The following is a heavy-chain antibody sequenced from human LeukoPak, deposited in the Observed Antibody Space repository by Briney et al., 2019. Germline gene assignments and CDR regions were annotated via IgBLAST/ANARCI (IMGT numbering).Heavy chain of an antibody. CDR2: INTNTGNP. J-gene: IGHJ3*02. D-gene: IGHD3-16*01. CDR3: ARGYVDPARYVFDI. Sequence: ASVKVSCKASGYTFISYAMNWVRQAPGQGLEWMGWINTNTGNPTYAQGFTGRFVFSLDTSVSTAYLQISSLKAEDTAVYYCARGYVDPARYVFDIWGQGTMVSVSS. V-gene: IGHV7-4-1*02. CDR1: GYTFISYA.